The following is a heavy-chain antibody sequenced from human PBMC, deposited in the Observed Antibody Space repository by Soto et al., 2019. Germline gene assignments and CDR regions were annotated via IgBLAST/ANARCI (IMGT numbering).Heavy chain of an antibody. CDR1: GGSISSGGYY. CDR2: IYYSGST. CDR3: ARWPQLEPRFDY. Sequence: PSETLCLTCTVAGGSISSGGYYWSWIRQHPGKGLEWIGYIYYSGSTYYNPSLKSRVTISVDTSKNQFSLKLSSVTAADTAVYYCARWPQLEPRFDYWGQGTLVTSPQ. D-gene: IGHD1-1*01. J-gene: IGHJ4*02. V-gene: IGHV4-31*03.